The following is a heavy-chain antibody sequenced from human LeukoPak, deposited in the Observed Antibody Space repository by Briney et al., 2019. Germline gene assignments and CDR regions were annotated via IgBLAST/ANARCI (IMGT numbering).Heavy chain of an antibody. CDR3: ARESGYDTSGYYLDC. V-gene: IGHV3-53*01. CDR2: IYSGGTT. Sequence: GGSLRLSCAASGLIVSSNYMSWVRQAPGKGLEWVSVIYSGGTTYYADSVKGRFTISRDNSKNTLYLQMNSLRAEDTAVYYCARESGYDTSGYYLDCWGQGTLVTVSS. CDR1: GLIVSSNY. D-gene: IGHD3-22*01. J-gene: IGHJ4*02.